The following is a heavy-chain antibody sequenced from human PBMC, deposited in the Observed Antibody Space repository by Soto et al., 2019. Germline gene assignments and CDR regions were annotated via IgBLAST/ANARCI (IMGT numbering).Heavy chain of an antibody. CDR2: IYSGGST. D-gene: IGHD4-4*01. V-gene: IGHV3-53*01. CDR3: VSSSNYYYYYMDV. Sequence: GGSLRLSCAASGFTVSSNYMSWVRQAPGKGLEWVSVIYSGGSTYYADSVKGRFTISRDNSKNTLYLQMNSLRAEDTAVYYCVSSSNYYYYYMDVWGKGTTVTVSS. J-gene: IGHJ6*03. CDR1: GFTVSSNY.